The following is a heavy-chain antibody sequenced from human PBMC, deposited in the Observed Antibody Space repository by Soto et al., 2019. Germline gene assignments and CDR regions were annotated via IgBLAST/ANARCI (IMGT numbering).Heavy chain of an antibody. CDR1: GFTFSSYA. CDR2: MLYINGST. Sequence: GGSLRLSCAASGFTFSSYAMSWVRQAPGEGLEWVAMLYINGSTDYADSVQGRFSVSRGIYKNTLFLQMNNLRAEDTAVYFCSGDPSGYDEGDWYHGVDVWGQGTTVTVS. J-gene: IGHJ6*02. V-gene: IGHV3-23*05. CDR3: SGDPSGYDEGDWYHGVDV. D-gene: IGHD5-12*01.